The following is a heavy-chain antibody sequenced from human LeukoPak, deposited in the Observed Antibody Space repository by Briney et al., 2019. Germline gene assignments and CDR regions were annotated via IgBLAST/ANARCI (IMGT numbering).Heavy chain of an antibody. CDR3: AKDLYADDYYDSSGYPDAFDI. J-gene: IGHJ3*02. Sequence: PGGSLRLSCAASGFTFSSYAMSWVRQAPGKGLEWVSAISGSGGSTYYADSGKGRFTISRDNSKNTLYLQMNSLRAEDTAVYYCAKDLYADDYYDSSGYPDAFDIWGQGTMVTVSS. D-gene: IGHD3-22*01. CDR1: GFTFSSYA. CDR2: ISGSGGST. V-gene: IGHV3-23*01.